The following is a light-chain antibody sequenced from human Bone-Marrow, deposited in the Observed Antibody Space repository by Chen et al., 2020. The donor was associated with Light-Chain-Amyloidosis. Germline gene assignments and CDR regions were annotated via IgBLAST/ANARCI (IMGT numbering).Light chain of an antibody. Sequence: QSALTQPASVSGSPGQSITISCTGTSSDVGGDNHVSWYQQHPDKAPKRMIYEVTNRPSWVPDRFSGSKSDNPASLTISGLQTEAEADYFCSSYTITNTLVFGSGTRVTVL. CDR1: SSDVGGDNH. J-gene: IGLJ1*01. V-gene: IGLV2-14*01. CDR2: EVT. CDR3: SSYTITNTLV.